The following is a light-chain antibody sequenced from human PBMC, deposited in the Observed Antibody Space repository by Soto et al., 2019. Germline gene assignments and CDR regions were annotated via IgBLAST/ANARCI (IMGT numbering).Light chain of an antibody. V-gene: IGKV3-11*01. CDR3: QQRSEWPLT. Sequence: IVLTHSPATLCVSPWYRYTIFFRASQSISSYLAWYQQKPGQAPRLLIYDASNRATGIPARFSGSGSGTDFTLTISSLEPEDFAVYYCQQRSEWPLTFGGGTKVDIK. CDR1: QSISSY. CDR2: DAS. J-gene: IGKJ4*01.